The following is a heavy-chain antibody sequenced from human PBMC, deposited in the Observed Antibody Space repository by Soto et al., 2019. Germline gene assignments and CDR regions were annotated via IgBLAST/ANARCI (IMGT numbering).Heavy chain of an antibody. D-gene: IGHD3-16*01. CDR3: ARSGHTFAGVI. CDR2: LHYSGSA. J-gene: IGHJ4*02. Sequence: QVQLQESRPGLVKPSETMSLTCTVSGASMSDNYGSWIRQSPGKGLEHIGYLHYSGSANYNPSLKRRVTISMYTSTNQFSLKLSSGTAADTAIYYCARSGHTFAGVIWGQGILVTVSS. V-gene: IGHV4-59*01. CDR1: GASMSDNY.